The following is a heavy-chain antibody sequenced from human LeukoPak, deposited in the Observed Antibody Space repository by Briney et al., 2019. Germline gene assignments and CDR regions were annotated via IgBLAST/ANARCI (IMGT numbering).Heavy chain of an antibody. J-gene: IGHJ4*02. CDR3: ARIGGDRHPIEY. CDR2: IWYDGTNK. CDR1: GFTFSSYG. V-gene: IGHV3-33*08. D-gene: IGHD2-21*02. Sequence: GGSLRLSCVASGFTFSSYGMHWVRQAPGKGLEWVAVIWYDGTNKYYADSVKGRFTISRDNSKNTLYLQMNSLRAEDTAVYYCARIGGDRHPIEYWGQGTLVTVSS.